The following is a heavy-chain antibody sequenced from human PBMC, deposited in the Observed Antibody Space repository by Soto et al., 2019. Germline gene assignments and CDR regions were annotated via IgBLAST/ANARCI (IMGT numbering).Heavy chain of an antibody. CDR2: IIPIFGTA. Sequence: SVKVSCEASGGTFSSYAISWVLQAAGQALVWMGGIIPIFGTANYAQKFQGRVTITADETTSTAYMELSSGRSEDTAVYYCAREGAYMAAAGTNWFDPWGQGTLVTVAS. D-gene: IGHD6-13*01. J-gene: IGHJ5*02. CDR1: GGTFSSYA. CDR3: AREGAYMAAAGTNWFDP. V-gene: IGHV1-69*13.